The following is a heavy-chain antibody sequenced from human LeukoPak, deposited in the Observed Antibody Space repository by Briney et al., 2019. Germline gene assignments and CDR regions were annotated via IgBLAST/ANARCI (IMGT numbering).Heavy chain of an antibody. D-gene: IGHD5-24*01. CDR3: AREGGQRWLQSNWFDP. Sequence: SETLSLTCTVSGGSISSYYWSWIRQPPGKGLEWIGYIYYSGSTNYNPSLKSRVTISVDTSKNQFSLKLSSVTAADTAVYYCAREGGQRWLQSNWFDPWGQGILVTVSS. CDR2: IYYSGST. V-gene: IGHV4-59*12. J-gene: IGHJ5*02. CDR1: GGSISSYY.